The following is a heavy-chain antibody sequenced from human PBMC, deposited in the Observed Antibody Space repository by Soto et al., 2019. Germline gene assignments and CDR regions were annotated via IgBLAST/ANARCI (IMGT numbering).Heavy chain of an antibody. V-gene: IGHV1-3*01. CDR1: GYTFTDYA. CDR2: INPGNGNV. D-gene: IGHD1-1*01. J-gene: IGHJ4*02. Sequence: GASVKVSCKASGYTFTDYAIHWVRQAPGQRLEWMGWINPGNGNVEFSQKFQGRVTITRDTSANAAYMELSSLGSEDTAVYYCAKDGSRNRDGHNNYKYWGQGTPCTVSS. CDR3: AKDGSRNRDGHNNYKY.